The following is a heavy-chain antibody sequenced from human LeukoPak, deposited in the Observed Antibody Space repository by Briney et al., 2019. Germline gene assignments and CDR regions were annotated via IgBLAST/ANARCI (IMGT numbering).Heavy chain of an antibody. CDR1: GFTFSTYA. J-gene: IGHJ4*02. Sequence: GGSLRLSCAASGFTFSTYAMSWVRQAPGKGLGWVSAISNTGLSTYYADSVKGRFTISRDNSKNTLYVQMNSLRAEDTAVYFCAKAPRKTVAGLSGSDFWGQGIRVTVSS. V-gene: IGHV3-23*01. CDR2: ISNTGLST. CDR3: AKAPRKTVAGLSGSDF. D-gene: IGHD6-19*01.